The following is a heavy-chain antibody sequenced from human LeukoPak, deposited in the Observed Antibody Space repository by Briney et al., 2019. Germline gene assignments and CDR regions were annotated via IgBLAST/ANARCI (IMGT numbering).Heavy chain of an antibody. Sequence: PGRSLRLSCAASGFTFSSYGMHWVRQAPGKGLEWVAVISYDGSNKYYADSVKGRFTISRDNSKNTLYLQMNSLRAEDTAVYYCARGLGRELDGAFDIWGQGTMVTVSS. D-gene: IGHD3-10*01. CDR2: ISYDGSNK. V-gene: IGHV3-30*03. J-gene: IGHJ3*02. CDR1: GFTFSSYG. CDR3: ARGLGRELDGAFDI.